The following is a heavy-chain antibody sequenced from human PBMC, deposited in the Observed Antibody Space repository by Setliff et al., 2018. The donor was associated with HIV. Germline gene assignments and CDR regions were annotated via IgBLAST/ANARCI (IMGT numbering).Heavy chain of an antibody. V-gene: IGHV4-4*09. D-gene: IGHD6-13*01. CDR1: GGSISSYY. CDR3: ARQGVTAAGLDY. J-gene: IGHJ4*02. CDR2: IYASGRT. Sequence: SETLSLTCTVFGGSISSYYWNWIRQPPGKGLEWIGNIYASGRTNYNPPLKSRVSISIDTSKSQFSLRLSSVTAADTAVYYCARQGVTAAGLDYWGQGTLVTAPQ.